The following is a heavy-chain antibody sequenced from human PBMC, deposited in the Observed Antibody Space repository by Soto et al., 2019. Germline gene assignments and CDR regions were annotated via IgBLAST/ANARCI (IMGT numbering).Heavy chain of an antibody. CDR3: ARGLAPEWFGEYAPYAGNMDV. J-gene: IGHJ6*03. D-gene: IGHD3-10*01. CDR2: INHSGST. Sequence: SETLSLTCAVYGGSFSGYYWSWIRQPPGKGLEWIGEINHSGSTNYNPSLKSRVTISVDTSKNQFSLKLSPVTAADTAVYYCARGLAPEWFGEYAPYAGNMDVWGKGTTVTVSS. V-gene: IGHV4-34*01. CDR1: GGSFSGYY.